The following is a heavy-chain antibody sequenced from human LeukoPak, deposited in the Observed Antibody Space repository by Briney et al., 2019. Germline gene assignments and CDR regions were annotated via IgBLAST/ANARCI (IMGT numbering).Heavy chain of an antibody. J-gene: IGHJ4*02. CDR3: AKTTTGYSSGRFPGWPVDY. V-gene: IGHV3-23*01. CDR2: IFGSGSST. CDR1: GFMFSSYA. Sequence: GGSLRLSCAASGFMFSSYAMYWVRQAPGKGLEWVSGIFGSGSSTHYADSVKGRFTISRDNSQNTVYLQMNSLRAEDTAVYYCAKTTTGYSSGRFPGWPVDYWGQGTLVTVSS. D-gene: IGHD6-19*01.